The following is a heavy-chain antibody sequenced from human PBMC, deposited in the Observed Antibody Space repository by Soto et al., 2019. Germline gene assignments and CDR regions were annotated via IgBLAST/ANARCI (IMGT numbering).Heavy chain of an antibody. CDR3: ARVCSGGSCYGTWVDP. V-gene: IGHV4-61*01. Sequence: PSETLSLTCTVSGGSVSSGSYYWSWIRQPPGKGLEWIGYMYYSGSTNYNPSLKSRVTISVDTSKNQFSLKLSSVTAADTAVYYCARVCSGGSCYGTWVDPWGQGTLVTVSS. J-gene: IGHJ5*02. CDR1: GGSVSSGSYY. D-gene: IGHD2-15*01. CDR2: MYYSGST.